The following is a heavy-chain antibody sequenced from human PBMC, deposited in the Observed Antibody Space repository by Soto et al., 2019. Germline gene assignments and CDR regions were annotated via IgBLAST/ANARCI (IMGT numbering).Heavy chain of an antibody. J-gene: IGHJ6*03. CDR3: ARGAYSSGWPYYYYYYMDV. CDR2: MNPNSGNT. D-gene: IGHD6-19*01. CDR1: GYTFTSYD. V-gene: IGHV1-8*01. Sequence: ASVKVSCKASGYTFTSYDINWVRQATGQGLEWMGWMNPNSGNTGYAQKFQGRVTMTRNTSISTAYMELSSLRSEDTAVYYCARGAYSSGWPYYYYYYMDVWGKAITVTVSS.